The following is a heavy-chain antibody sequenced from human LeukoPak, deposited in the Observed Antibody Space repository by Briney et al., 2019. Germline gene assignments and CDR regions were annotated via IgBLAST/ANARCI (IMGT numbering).Heavy chain of an antibody. D-gene: IGHD2-21*02. V-gene: IGHV3-23*01. J-gene: IGHJ4*02. CDR1: GFTFPNYG. CDR2: ISGSGSST. CDR3: AKDRAYCGGDCYPGSDFDY. Sequence: GGSLRLSCAASGFTFPNYGMTWVRQAPGKGLEGVSTISGSGSSTYYADSVKGRFTLSRDNSKNTLYLQMNSLRAEDTAVYYCAKDRAYCGGDCYPGSDFDYWGQGTLVTVSS.